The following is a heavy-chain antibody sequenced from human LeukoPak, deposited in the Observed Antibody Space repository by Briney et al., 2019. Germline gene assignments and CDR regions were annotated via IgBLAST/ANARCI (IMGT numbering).Heavy chain of an antibody. V-gene: IGHV3-23*01. CDR2: ISGSGGST. J-gene: IGHJ5*02. CDR3: ANNHGGGSNSPLNWFDP. CDR1: GFTFSNAW. Sequence: GGSLRLSCAASGFTFSNAWMSWVRQAPGKGLEWVSTISGSGGSTYYADSVKGRFTISRDNSKNTLYLQMNSLRAEDAALYYCANNHGGGSNSPLNWFDPWGQGTLVTVSS. D-gene: IGHD1-26*01.